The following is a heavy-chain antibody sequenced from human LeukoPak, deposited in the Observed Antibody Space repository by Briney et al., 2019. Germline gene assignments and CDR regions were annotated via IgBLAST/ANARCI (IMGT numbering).Heavy chain of an antibody. J-gene: IGHJ4*02. D-gene: IGHD3-22*01. CDR1: GFSLSTSGMC. CDR3: ARIRPSYYYDSSGYYFDY. Sequence: SGPTLVNPTQTLTLTCTFSGFSLSTSGMCVSWIRQPPGKALEWLARIDWDDDKYYSTSLKTRLTISKDTSKNQVVLTMTNMDPVDTATYYCARIRPSYYYDSSGYYFDYWGQGALVTVSS. V-gene: IGHV2-70*11. CDR2: IDWDDDK.